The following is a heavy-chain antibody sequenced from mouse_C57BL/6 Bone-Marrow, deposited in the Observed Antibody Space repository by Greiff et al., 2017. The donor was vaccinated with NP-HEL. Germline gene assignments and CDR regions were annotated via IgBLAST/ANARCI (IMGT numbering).Heavy chain of an antibody. CDR3: ARGDYGSSPSFAY. Sequence: EVHLVESGPGLVKPSQSLSLTCSVTGYSITSGYYWNWIRQFPGNKLEWMGYISYDGSNNYNPSLKNRISITRDTSKNQFFLKLNSVTTEDTATYYCARGDYGSSPSFAYWGQGTLVTVSA. V-gene: IGHV3-6*01. CDR1: GYSITSGYY. J-gene: IGHJ3*01. CDR2: ISYDGSN. D-gene: IGHD1-1*01.